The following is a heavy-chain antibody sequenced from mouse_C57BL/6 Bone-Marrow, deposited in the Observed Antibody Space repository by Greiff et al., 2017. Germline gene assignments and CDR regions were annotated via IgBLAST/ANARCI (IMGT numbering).Heavy chain of an antibody. J-gene: IGHJ2*01. Sequence: VQLQQSGPELVKPGASVKIPCKASGYTFTDYNMDWVKQSHGKSLEWIGDINPNNGSTNYNQKFKGKATLTVDKSSSTAYMELRSLTSEDPAVYYVARKGDWYFDYWGQGTTLTVSS. CDR2: INPNNGST. CDR1: GYTFTDYN. CDR3: ARKGDWYFDY. V-gene: IGHV1-18*01. D-gene: IGHD3-3*01.